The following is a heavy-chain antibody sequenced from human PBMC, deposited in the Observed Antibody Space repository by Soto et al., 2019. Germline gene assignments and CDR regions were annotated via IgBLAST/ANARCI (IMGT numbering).Heavy chain of an antibody. CDR3: AKQTIVVVPAADRFDP. D-gene: IGHD2-2*01. CDR1: GFTFVRVS. J-gene: IGHJ5*02. V-gene: IGHV3-21*04. CDR2: ISSGSSDT. Sequence: GGSLRLSCEASGFTFVRVSMNWVRQVPGKGLEWVASISSGSSDTWYADSVKGRFTISRDNSKNTLYLQMNSLRAEDTAVYYCAKQTIVVVPAADRFDPWGQGTLVTVS.